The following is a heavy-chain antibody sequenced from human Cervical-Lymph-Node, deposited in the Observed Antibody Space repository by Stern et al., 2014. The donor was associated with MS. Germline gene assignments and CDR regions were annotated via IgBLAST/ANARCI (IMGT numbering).Heavy chain of an antibody. Sequence: VQLVESGAEVRKPGSSVKVSCKASGDTFSSHAISWVRQAPRQGLEWMGGIIPIFGTPNYAQKLQGRVTITANKSTSTAYMELSSLRSEDTAVYYCARAFYDSSGLFIDHWGQGTLVTVSS. D-gene: IGHD3-22*01. CDR2: IIPIFGTP. V-gene: IGHV1-69*06. CDR1: GDTFSSHA. J-gene: IGHJ4*02. CDR3: ARAFYDSSGLFIDH.